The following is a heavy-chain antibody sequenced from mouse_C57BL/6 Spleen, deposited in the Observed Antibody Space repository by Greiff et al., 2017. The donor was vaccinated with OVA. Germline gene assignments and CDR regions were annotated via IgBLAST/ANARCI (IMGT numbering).Heavy chain of an antibody. D-gene: IGHD3-2*02. CDR1: GYTFTDYE. J-gene: IGHJ2*01. CDR3: TRGTAQATGFDY. CDR2: IDPETGGT. V-gene: IGHV1-15*01. Sequence: QVHVKQSGAELVRPGASVTLSCKASGYTFTDYEMHWVKQTPVHGLEWIGAIDPETGGTAYNQKFKGKAILTADKSSSTAYMELRSLTSEDSAVYYGTRGTAQATGFDYWGQGTTLTVSS.